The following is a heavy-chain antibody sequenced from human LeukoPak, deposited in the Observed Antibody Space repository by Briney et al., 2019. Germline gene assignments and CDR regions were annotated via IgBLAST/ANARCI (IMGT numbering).Heavy chain of an antibody. V-gene: IGHV3-43*01. Sequence: PGGSLRLSCAASGFTFDDYTMHWVRQAPGKGLEWVSLISWDGGSTYYADSVKGRFTISRDNSKNSLYLQMNSLRTEDTALYYCAKDRGSGSCLDCWGQGTLVTVSS. D-gene: IGHD3-10*01. CDR1: GFTFDDYT. CDR3: AKDRGSGSCLDC. CDR2: ISWDGGST. J-gene: IGHJ4*02.